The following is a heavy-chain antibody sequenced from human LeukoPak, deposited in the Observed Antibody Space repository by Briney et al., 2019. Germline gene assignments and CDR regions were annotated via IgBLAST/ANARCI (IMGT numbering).Heavy chain of an antibody. D-gene: IGHD1-1*01. Sequence: SSATLSLTCAVYGGSFSGYYWSWIRQPPGKGLEWIGEINHSGSTNYNPSLKSRVTISVDTSKNQFSLKLSSVTAADTAVYYCAGVEAGTTPHDQYNWFDPWGQGTLVTVSS. CDR3: AGVEAGTTPHDQYNWFDP. CDR1: GGSFSGYY. J-gene: IGHJ5*02. V-gene: IGHV4-34*01. CDR2: INHSGST.